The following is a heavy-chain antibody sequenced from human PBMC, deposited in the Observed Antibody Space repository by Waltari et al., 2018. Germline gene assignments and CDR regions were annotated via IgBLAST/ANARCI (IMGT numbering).Heavy chain of an antibody. CDR3: AKMHGGNFISDAYDI. Sequence: QVQLVQSGAEVTKPGASVKVSCRGAGYTFIDYGITWLRQAPGQGPEWLGWIGPYNGVTNYAQKVQGRMTVTADTYTSTAYMELRSLTSDDTAVYYCAKMHGGNFISDAYDIWGQGTMVTVSS. V-gene: IGHV1-18*04. J-gene: IGHJ3*02. CDR1: GYTFIDYG. D-gene: IGHD2-21*02. CDR2: IGPYNGVT.